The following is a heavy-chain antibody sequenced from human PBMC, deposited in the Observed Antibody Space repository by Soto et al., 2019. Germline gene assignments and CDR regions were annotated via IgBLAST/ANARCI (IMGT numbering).Heavy chain of an antibody. Sequence: QITLKESGPTLVKPTQTLTLTCTFSGFSLSTNGVGVGWIRQPPGKALEWLVLIYWDDDERYTSSMKSRLTIPKYTPKNQVVITVTNMDPVDTATYYCVRKKNYCSGDTCNNDSCDVWGQGTLVTVSS. CDR2: IYWDDDE. V-gene: IGHV2-5*02. D-gene: IGHD2-15*01. CDR3: VRKKNYCSGDTCNNDSCDV. CDR1: GFSLSTNGVG. J-gene: IGHJ3*01.